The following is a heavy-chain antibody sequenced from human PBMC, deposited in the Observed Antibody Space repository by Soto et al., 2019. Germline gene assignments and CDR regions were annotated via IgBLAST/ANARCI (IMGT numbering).Heavy chain of an antibody. CDR2: INPTGGTT. J-gene: IGHJ5*02. Sequence: QVQLVHSGAEVKKPGASVKFACKASGYTFTTYYMHWVRQAPGQGLECMGIINPTGGTTTYAPNFQGRVTMTRDTSTRAGYMELSSLRSEDTAVYCCPREILEVDNWFDRWGQGTLVIVAS. CDR1: GYTFTTYY. D-gene: IGHD3-3*01. CDR3: PREILEVDNWFDR. V-gene: IGHV1-46*01.